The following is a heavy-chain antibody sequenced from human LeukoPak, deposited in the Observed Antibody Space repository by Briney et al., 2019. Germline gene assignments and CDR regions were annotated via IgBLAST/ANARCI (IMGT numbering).Heavy chain of an antibody. D-gene: IGHD3-3*01. CDR3: ARGPITIFGVVVLYYFDY. V-gene: IGHV4-61*02. CDR1: GGSISSGRYY. Sequence: MPSETLSLTSTVSGGSISSGRYYWSWIRQPAGKGLEWIGRIYTSGSTNYNPSLKSRVTISVDTSKDQFSLKLSSVTAADTAVYYCARGPITIFGVVVLYYFDYWGQGTLVTVSS. CDR2: IYTSGST. J-gene: IGHJ4*02.